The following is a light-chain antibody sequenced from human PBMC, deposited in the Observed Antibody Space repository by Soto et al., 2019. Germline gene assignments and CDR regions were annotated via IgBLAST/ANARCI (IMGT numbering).Light chain of an antibody. V-gene: IGLV1-44*01. J-gene: IGLJ2*01. CDR1: SSNIGSYT. Sequence: QSVLTQPPSASGTPGQRVTISCSGSSSNIGSYTVNWYQQLPGTAPKLLIYTNNQRPSGVPDRFSGSKSGTSASLAISGLKSEDEAAYCCAAWDDSLNQVVFGGGTKVTVL. CDR2: TNN. CDR3: AAWDDSLNQVV.